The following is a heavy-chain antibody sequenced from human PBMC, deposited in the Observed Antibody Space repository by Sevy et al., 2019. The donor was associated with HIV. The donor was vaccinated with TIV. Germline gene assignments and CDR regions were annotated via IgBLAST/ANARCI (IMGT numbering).Heavy chain of an antibody. CDR2: IYHSGST. CDR3: ARDLRITMIVVVRGWFDP. V-gene: IGHV4-4*02. Sequence: SETLSLTCAVSGGSISSSNWWSWVRQLPGKGLEWIGEIYHSGSTNYNPSLKSRVTISVDKSKNQFSLKLSSVTAADTAVYYCARDLRITMIVVVRGWFDPWGQGTLVTVSS. J-gene: IGHJ5*02. CDR1: GGSISSSNW. D-gene: IGHD3-22*01.